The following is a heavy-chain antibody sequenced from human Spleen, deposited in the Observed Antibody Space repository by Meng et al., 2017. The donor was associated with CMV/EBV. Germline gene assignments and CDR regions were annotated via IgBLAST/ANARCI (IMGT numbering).Heavy chain of an antibody. Sequence: VKLQQLGAGRLKPSWNLSLPCPGDGGSFSGYYWSWIRQPPGKGLEWIGYIYHSGITYYNPSLESRLTISVDTSKNQFSLRLNSVTAADTAVYYCARVPTLYWNLHLWGRGTLVTVSS. J-gene: IGHJ2*01. CDR3: ARVPTLYWNLHL. V-gene: IGHV4-34*01. CDR2: IYHSGIT. CDR1: GGSFSGYY.